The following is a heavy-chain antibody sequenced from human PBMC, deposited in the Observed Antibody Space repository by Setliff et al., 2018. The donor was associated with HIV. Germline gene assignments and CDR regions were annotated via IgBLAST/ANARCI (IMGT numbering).Heavy chain of an antibody. D-gene: IGHD5-12*01. CDR3: ARQDLGAYAPLRY. V-gene: IGHV3-23*01. CDR2: ISGSGGLT. CDR1: GFTFSSYA. Sequence: PGGSLRLSCTASGFTFSSYAMNWVRQAPGKGLEWVSTISGSGGLTFYADSVKGRFTISRDNSKNTLYLQMNSLRAEDTAVYYCARQDLGAYAPLRYWGQGTLVTVSS. J-gene: IGHJ4*02.